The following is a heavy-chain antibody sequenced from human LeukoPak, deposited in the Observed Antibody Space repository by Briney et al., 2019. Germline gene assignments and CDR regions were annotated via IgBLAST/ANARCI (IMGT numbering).Heavy chain of an antibody. D-gene: IGHD5-18*01. Sequence: GGSLRLSCAASGFTFDDYGMSWVRQAPGKGLEWVSGINWNGGSTGYADSVKGRFTISRDNAKNSLYLQMNSLRAEDMALYYCAKGGYGYGYGWFDPWGQGTLVTVSS. CDR1: GFTFDDYG. CDR3: AKGGYGYGYGWFDP. CDR2: INWNGGST. V-gene: IGHV3-20*04. J-gene: IGHJ5*02.